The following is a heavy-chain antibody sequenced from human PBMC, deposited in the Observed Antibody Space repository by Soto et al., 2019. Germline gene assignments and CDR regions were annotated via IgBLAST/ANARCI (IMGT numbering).Heavy chain of an antibody. CDR2: IKSKTDGGTT. Sequence: EVQLVESGGGLVKPGGSLRLSCAASGFTFSNAWMSWVRQAPGKGLEWVGRIKSKTDGGTTDYAAPVKGRFTISRDDSKNTLYLQMNGLKTEDTAVYYCTTCPWFGESGDACDIWGQGTMVTVSS. J-gene: IGHJ3*02. D-gene: IGHD3-10*01. CDR1: GFTFSNAW. V-gene: IGHV3-15*01. CDR3: TTCPWFGESGDACDI.